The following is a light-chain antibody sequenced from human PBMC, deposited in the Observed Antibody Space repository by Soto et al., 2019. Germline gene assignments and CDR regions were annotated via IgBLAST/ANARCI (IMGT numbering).Light chain of an antibody. CDR3: AIWDLTLSAWV. CDR2: SND. Sequence: QSVLTQPPSASGPPGQRVTISCSGTTSNIGSNTVSWYQHLPGTAPKLLIYSNDQRPSGVPDRFSGSKSGTSASLAISGLLSEDEADYYCAIWDLTLSAWVFGGGTKLTVL. J-gene: IGLJ3*02. CDR1: TSNIGSNT. V-gene: IGLV1-44*01.